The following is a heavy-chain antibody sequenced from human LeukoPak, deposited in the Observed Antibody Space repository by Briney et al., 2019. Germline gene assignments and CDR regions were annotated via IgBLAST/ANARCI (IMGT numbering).Heavy chain of an antibody. Sequence: GGSLRLSCAASGFTVSSNYMSWVRQAPGKGLEWISVIYSGGSTYYADSVKGRFTISRDNFKNTLYLQMNSLRAEDTAVYYCANSPRGYDILTGLYWGQGTLVTVSS. CDR3: ANSPRGYDILTGLY. D-gene: IGHD3-9*01. J-gene: IGHJ4*02. CDR2: IYSGGST. CDR1: GFTVSSNY. V-gene: IGHV3-53*01.